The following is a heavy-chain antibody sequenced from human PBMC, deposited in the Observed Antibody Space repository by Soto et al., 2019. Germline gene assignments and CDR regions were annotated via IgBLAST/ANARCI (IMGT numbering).Heavy chain of an antibody. J-gene: IGHJ6*03. Sequence: EVQLLESGGGLVQPGGSLRLSCEASGITFSYYAMSWVRQAPGKGLEWVSAISGSGSTAYYADSVKGRFTISRDNSKNTLYLQMNSLRAEDTAAYYCAKGSRPYYYYYLDVWGKGTTVTVSS. CDR2: ISGSGSTA. CDR3: AKGSRPYYYYYLDV. D-gene: IGHD6-6*01. V-gene: IGHV3-23*01. CDR1: GITFSYYA.